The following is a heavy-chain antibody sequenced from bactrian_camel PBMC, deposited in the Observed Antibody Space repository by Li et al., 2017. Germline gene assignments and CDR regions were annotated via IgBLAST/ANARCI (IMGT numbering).Heavy chain of an antibody. Sequence: VQLVESGGGLVQPGGSLRLSCIASAVTFGRDAMMWVRQAQGKGLEWVSGINSFGTTEYYAEAVKGRFTISRDNAKNTVYLQMNNLKADDTALYYCAAEEYWLPSHWGQGTQVTVS. D-gene: IGHD1*01. CDR1: AVTFGRDA. J-gene: IGHJ4*01. CDR3: AAEEYWLPSH. V-gene: IGHV3S40*01. CDR2: INSFGTTE.